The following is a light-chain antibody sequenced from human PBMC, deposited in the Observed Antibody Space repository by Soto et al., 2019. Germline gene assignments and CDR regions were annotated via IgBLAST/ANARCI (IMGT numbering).Light chain of an antibody. CDR2: GAS. J-gene: IGKJ1*01. V-gene: IGKV3-15*01. CDR1: QSVSTN. CDR3: QQNNDRPRT. Sequence: EIVMTQSPATLSVSPGERATLSCRASQSVSTNLAWYQQKPGQAPRLLIYGASTRATGIPARFSGSRSGTEFTLTISSLQSEDFAFYCCQQNNDRPRTFGQGTKVEIK.